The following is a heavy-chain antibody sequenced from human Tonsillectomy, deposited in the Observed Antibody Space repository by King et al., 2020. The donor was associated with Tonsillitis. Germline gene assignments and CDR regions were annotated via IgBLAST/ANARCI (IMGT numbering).Heavy chain of an antibody. J-gene: IGHJ4*02. CDR3: ARNGNYYDSSGYSPHFDY. CDR2: IYPGDSDT. V-gene: IGHV5-51*01. Sequence: VQLVESGAEVKKPGESLKISCKGSGYSFTSYWIGWVRQMPGKGLEWMGIIYPGDSDTRYSPSFQGQVTISADKSISTAYLQWSSLKASDTAMYFCARNGNYYDSSGYSPHFDYWGQGTLVTVSS. CDR1: GYSFTSYW. D-gene: IGHD3-22*01.